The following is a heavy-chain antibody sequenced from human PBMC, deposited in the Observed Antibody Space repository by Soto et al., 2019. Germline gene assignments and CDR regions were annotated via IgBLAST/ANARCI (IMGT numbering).Heavy chain of an antibody. CDR2: ISYDGSNK. J-gene: IGHJ6*03. D-gene: IGHD2-8*02. Sequence: GGSLRLSCAASGFTFSSYGMHWVRQAPGKGLEWVAVISYDGSNKYYADSVKGRFTISRDNSKNTLYLQMNSLRAEDTAVYYCATGTGESNSFTYYYYYMDVWGKGTTVTVSS. CDR1: GFTFSSYG. CDR3: ATGTGESNSFTYYYYYMDV. V-gene: IGHV3-30*03.